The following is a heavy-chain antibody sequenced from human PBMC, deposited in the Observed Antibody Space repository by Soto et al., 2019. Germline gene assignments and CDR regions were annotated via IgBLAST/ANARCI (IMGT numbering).Heavy chain of an antibody. Sequence: QVQLVESGGGVVQPGRSLRLSCAASGFTFSSYAMHWVRQAPCKGLEWVAVISYDGSNKYYADSVKGRFTISRDNSQNTMYLHMNSLRAEYTDVYYCARGLVIRGDAFDIWGQGTMVTVAS. CDR2: ISYDGSNK. CDR1: GFTFSSYA. J-gene: IGHJ3*02. D-gene: IGHD3-10*01. CDR3: ARGLVIRGDAFDI. V-gene: IGHV3-30-3*01.